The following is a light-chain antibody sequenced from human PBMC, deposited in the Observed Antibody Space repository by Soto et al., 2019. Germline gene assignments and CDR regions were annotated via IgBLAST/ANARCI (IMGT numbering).Light chain of an antibody. CDR3: SKYAGSNMVV. CDR2: EVS. J-gene: IGLJ2*01. Sequence: QSALTQPPSASGSPGQSVTISCTGTSSDVGGYNYVSWYQQHPGKAPKLMIYEVSKRPSGVPDRFSGSKSGNTASLTVSGLQAEDEADYYCSKYAGSNMVVFGGGTKLTVL. V-gene: IGLV2-8*01. CDR1: SSDVGGYNY.